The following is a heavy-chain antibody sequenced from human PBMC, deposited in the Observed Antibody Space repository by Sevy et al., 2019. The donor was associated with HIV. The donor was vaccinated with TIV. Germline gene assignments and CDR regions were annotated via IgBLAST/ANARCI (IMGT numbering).Heavy chain of an antibody. CDR2: ISTSIDYT. D-gene: IGHD3-22*01. Sequence: ASVKVSCKASGYTFTNYAIGWVRQAPGQGLEWMGWISTSIDYTKLERNLQGRVTMTTDTSATTAYMELRGLRSDDTAVYYCARDSDGSGHHYFDYFDYWGLGTLVTVSS. V-gene: IGHV1-18*01. CDR1: GYTFTNYA. CDR3: ARDSDGSGHHYFDYFDY. J-gene: IGHJ4*02.